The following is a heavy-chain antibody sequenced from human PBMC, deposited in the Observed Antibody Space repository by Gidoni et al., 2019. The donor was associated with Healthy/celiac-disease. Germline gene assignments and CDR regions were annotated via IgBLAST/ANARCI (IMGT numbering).Heavy chain of an antibody. CDR3: ARPSGGNSGSAFDI. J-gene: IGHJ3*02. D-gene: IGHD2-21*02. Sequence: EVQLVESGGGLVQPGGSLRLSCAASGFTFSSYSMNWVRQAPGKGLEWVSYSSSSSSTIYYADSVKCRFTISRDNDKNSLYLQMNSLRAEDTAVYYCARPSGGNSGSAFDIWGQGTMVTVSS. V-gene: IGHV3-48*01. CDR1: GFTFSSYS. CDR2: SSSSSSTI.